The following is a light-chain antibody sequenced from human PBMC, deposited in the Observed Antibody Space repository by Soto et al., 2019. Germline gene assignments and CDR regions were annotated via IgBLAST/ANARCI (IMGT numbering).Light chain of an antibody. Sequence: EIVLTQSPGTLSLSPGERATLSCRASQSVGSSYLAWYQQKPGQAPRLLIYGASSRATGIPDRFSGSGSGTDFTLTISSLQSEDFAVYYCQQYEKWPPSITFGQGTRLEIK. V-gene: IGKV3-20*01. CDR3: QQYEKWPPSIT. CDR2: GAS. CDR1: QSVGSSY. J-gene: IGKJ5*01.